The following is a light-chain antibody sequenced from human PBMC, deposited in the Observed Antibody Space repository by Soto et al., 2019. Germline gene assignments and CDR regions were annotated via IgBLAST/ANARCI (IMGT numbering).Light chain of an antibody. V-gene: IGLV1-44*01. CDR3: AAWDDSLNGVV. Sequence: QSVVTQPPSASGTPGQRVTIACSGSISNIGRNTVHWYQQLPGTTPTLLIYITDQRPSGVPGGFSGSKSGSSASLAISGLQSEDEADYYCAAWDDSLNGVVFGGGTKLTVL. CDR2: ITD. J-gene: IGLJ2*01. CDR1: ISNIGRNT.